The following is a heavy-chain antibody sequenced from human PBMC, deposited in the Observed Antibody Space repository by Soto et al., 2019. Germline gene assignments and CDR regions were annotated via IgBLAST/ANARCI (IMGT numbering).Heavy chain of an antibody. CDR2: INSDGSST. Sequence: PGGSLRLSCAASGFTFSSYWMHWVRQAPGKGLVWVSRINSDGSSTSYADSVKGRFTISRDNAKNTLYLQMNSLRAEDTAVYYCARDIPYYDFWSGYYPGPHYYYYYGMDVWGQGTTVTVSS. CDR3: ARDIPYYDFWSGYYPGPHYYYYYGMDV. V-gene: IGHV3-74*01. J-gene: IGHJ6*02. D-gene: IGHD3-3*01. CDR1: GFTFSSYW.